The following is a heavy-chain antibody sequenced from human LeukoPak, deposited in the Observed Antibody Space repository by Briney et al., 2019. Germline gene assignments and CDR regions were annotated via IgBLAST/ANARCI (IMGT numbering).Heavy chain of an antibody. V-gene: IGHV3-30-3*01. CDR2: ISYDGSNK. D-gene: IGHD3-3*01. Sequence: GGSLRLSCAASGFTFSSYAMHWVRQAPGNGLEWLAVISYDGSNKYYADSVKGRFTISRDNSKNTLYLQMNSLRAEDTAVYYCARGPRQIFGVVTGYFDYWGQGTLVTVSS. CDR3: ARGPRQIFGVVTGYFDY. CDR1: GFTFSSYA. J-gene: IGHJ4*02.